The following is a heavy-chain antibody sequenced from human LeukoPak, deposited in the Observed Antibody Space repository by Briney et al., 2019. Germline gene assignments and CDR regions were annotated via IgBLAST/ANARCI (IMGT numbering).Heavy chain of an antibody. V-gene: IGHV4-39*07. CDR2: IYYSGST. D-gene: IGHD3-3*01. J-gene: IGHJ6*03. CDR3: TRPVPYYDFWSGYSYYYYMDV. CDR1: GGSIGSSSYF. Sequence: SETLSLTCTVSGGSIGSSSYFWGWIRQPPGKGLEWIGNIYYSGSTYYNPSLKSRVTISVDTSKNQFSLKLSSVTAADTAVYYCTRPVPYYDFWSGYSYYYYMDVWGKGTTVTVSS.